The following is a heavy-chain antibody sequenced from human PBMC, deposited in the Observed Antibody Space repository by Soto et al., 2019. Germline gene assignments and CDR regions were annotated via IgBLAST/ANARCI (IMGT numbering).Heavy chain of an antibody. Sequence: VPLGESGGGVVQPGRSLRLSCAASGFTFSSYAMHWVRQAPGKGLEWVAVISYDGSNKYYADSVKGRFTISRDNSKNTLYLQMNSLRAEDTAVYYCARARRGGYSNYFRQSLDIWGQGTMVTVSS. CDR3: ARARRGGYSNYFRQSLDI. D-gene: IGHD4-4*01. CDR1: GFTFSSYA. CDR2: ISYDGSNK. V-gene: IGHV3-30-3*01. J-gene: IGHJ3*02.